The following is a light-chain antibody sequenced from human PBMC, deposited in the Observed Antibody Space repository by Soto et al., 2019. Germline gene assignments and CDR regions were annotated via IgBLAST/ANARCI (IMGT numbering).Light chain of an antibody. CDR1: SSDIGGYNY. CDR3: SSYTSRSTLYV. V-gene: IGLV2-14*01. J-gene: IGLJ1*01. Sequence: QSALTQPASVSGSPGPAITRSGTGTSSDIGGYNYVSWYQQHLCKDPRLMISEVSNRPSGFSNRFAGSKAGNTASLTISGLHAEDDADYYCSSYTSRSTLYVFGTGTKVTVL. CDR2: EVS.